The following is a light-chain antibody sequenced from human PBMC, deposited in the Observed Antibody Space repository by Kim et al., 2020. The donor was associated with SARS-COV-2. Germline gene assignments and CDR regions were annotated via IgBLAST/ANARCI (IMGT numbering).Light chain of an antibody. J-gene: IGLJ1*01. CDR3: SSYTSSSTLPV. V-gene: IGLV2-14*03. CDR2: DVS. CDR1: SSDVGGYNY. Sequence: SITISCTGTSSDVGGYNYVSWYQQHPGKAPKLMIYDVSNRPSGVSNRFSGSKSGNTASLTISGLQAEDEADYYCSSYTSSSTLPVFGTGTKVTVL.